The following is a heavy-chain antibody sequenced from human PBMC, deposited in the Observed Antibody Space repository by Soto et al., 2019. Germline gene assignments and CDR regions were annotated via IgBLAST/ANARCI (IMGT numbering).Heavy chain of an antibody. CDR3: AAIPCGYSYGHDAFDS. V-gene: IGHV1-18*01. J-gene: IGHJ3*02. D-gene: IGHD5-18*01. Sequence: GASVKVSCKASGYTFTSYGISWVRQAPGQGLEWMGWISAYNGNTNYAQKFQERVTITRDMSTSTAYMELSSLRSEDTAVDYCAAIPCGYSYGHDAFDSWCQGTMVTVSS. CDR2: ISAYNGNT. CDR1: GYTFTSYG.